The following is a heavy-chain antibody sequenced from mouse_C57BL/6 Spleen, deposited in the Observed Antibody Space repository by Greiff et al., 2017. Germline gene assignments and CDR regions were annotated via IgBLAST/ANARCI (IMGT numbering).Heavy chain of an antibody. V-gene: IGHV1-80*01. J-gene: IGHJ3*01. D-gene: IGHD1-1*01. CDR2: IYPGDGDT. Sequence: VHLVESGAELVKPGASVKISCKASGYAFSSYWMNWVKQRPGKGLEWIGQIYPGDGDTNYNGKFKGKATLTADKSSSTAYMQLSSLTSEDSAVYFCASYGSGWFAYWGQGTLVTVSA. CDR3: ASYGSGWFAY. CDR1: GYAFSSYW.